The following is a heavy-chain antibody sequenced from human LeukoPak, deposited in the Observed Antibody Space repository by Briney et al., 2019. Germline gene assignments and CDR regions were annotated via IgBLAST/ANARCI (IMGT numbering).Heavy chain of an antibody. J-gene: IGHJ5*02. D-gene: IGHD3-16*02. CDR2: IFYTGDT. V-gene: IGHV4-59*01. CDR3: ARAYRLTSPRGFDP. Sequence: SETLSLTCTVSGGFISGYYWNWIRQSPGKGLEWIGYIFYTGDTDYNPSLRSRVTMSEDRSNNRFSLQLASVTTADSAFYYCARAYRLTSPRGFDPWGPGILVTVSS. CDR1: GGFISGYY.